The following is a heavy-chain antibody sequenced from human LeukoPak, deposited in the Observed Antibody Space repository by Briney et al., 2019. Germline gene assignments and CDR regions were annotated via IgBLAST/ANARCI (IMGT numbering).Heavy chain of an antibody. Sequence: ASVKVSCKASGYTFTSYGISWVRQAPGQGLEWMGWISAYNGNTNYAQKLQGRVTMTTDTSTSTAYMELRRLRSDDTAVYYCARAPSHSSSWLSDWYFDLWGRGTLVTVSS. CDR2: ISAYNGNT. CDR3: ARAPSHSSSWLSDWYFDL. V-gene: IGHV1-18*01. J-gene: IGHJ2*01. CDR1: GYTFTSYG. D-gene: IGHD6-13*01.